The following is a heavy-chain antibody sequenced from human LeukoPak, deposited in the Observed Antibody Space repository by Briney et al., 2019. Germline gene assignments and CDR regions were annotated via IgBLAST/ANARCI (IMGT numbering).Heavy chain of an antibody. CDR1: GFTFSSYA. CDR3: AKDHCTSSCYKYYYYMDV. CDR2: ISGSGSSA. J-gene: IGHJ6*03. D-gene: IGHD2-2*02. Sequence: GRSLRLSCAASGFTFSSYAMTWVRQAPGEGLQWVSDISGSGSSAYYADSVRGRFTISRDNSKNTLYLQMNSLRAEDTAVYYCAKDHCTSSCYKYYYYMDVWGKGTTVTVSS. V-gene: IGHV3-23*01.